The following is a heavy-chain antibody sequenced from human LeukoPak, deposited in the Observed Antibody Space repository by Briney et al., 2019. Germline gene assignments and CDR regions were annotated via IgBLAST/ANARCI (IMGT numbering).Heavy chain of an antibody. Sequence: SGTLSLTCAVSGGSISSNNWWSWVRQPPGKGLEWIGEIHHSGSTNYNPSLKSRVTISVDKSKNQFSLNLSSVTAADTAVYYCARHSYLTGYYMAFDIWGQGTMVTVSS. CDR2: IHHSGST. V-gene: IGHV4-4*02. CDR1: GGSISSNNW. CDR3: ARHSYLTGYYMAFDI. D-gene: IGHD3-9*01. J-gene: IGHJ3*02.